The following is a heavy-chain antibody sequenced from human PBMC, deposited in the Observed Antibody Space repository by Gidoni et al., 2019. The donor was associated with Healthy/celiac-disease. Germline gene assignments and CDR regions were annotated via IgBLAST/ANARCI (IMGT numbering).Heavy chain of an antibody. CDR1: GFTFTSSA. V-gene: IGHV1-58*01. J-gene: IGHJ3*02. CDR2: IVVGSGNT. Sequence: QMQLVQSGPEVKKPGTSVKVSCKASGFTFTSSAVQWVRQARGQRLEWKGWIVVGSGNTNYAQKFQERVTITRDMSTSTAYMELSSLRSEDTAVYYCAAEVVGATRAFDIWGQGTMVTVSS. D-gene: IGHD1-26*01. CDR3: AAEVVGATRAFDI.